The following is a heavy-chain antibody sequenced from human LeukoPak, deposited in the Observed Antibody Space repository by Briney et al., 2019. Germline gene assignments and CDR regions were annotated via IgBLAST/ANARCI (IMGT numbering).Heavy chain of an antibody. Sequence: ASVKVSCKVSGYTLTELSMHWVRQAPGKGLEWMGGFDPEDGETIYAQKFQGRVTMTEDTSTDTAYMELGSLRSEDTAVYYCATDGDMVATYSFDYWGQGTLVTVSS. CDR1: GYTLTELS. V-gene: IGHV1-24*01. D-gene: IGHD5-12*01. CDR3: ATDGDMVATYSFDY. J-gene: IGHJ4*02. CDR2: FDPEDGET.